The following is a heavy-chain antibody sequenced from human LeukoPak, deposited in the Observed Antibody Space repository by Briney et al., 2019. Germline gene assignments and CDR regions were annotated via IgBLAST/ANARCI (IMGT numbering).Heavy chain of an antibody. CDR2: INPNSGGT. D-gene: IGHD6-13*01. Sequence: ASVKVSCKASGYTFTACYMHWVRQAPGQGLEWMGWINPNSGGTNYAQKFQGRVTMTRDTSISTAYMELSRLRSDDTAVYYCLSGYSSSWGELGYFDYWGQGTLVTVSS. CDR3: LSGYSSSWGELGYFDY. V-gene: IGHV1-2*02. J-gene: IGHJ4*02. CDR1: GYTFTACY.